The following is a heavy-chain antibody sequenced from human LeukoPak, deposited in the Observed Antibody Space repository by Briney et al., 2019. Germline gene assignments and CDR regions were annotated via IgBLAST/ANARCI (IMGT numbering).Heavy chain of an antibody. Sequence: PGGSLRLSCAASGFTFSSYEMNWVRQAPGKGLEWVSYISSSGSTIYYADSVKGRFTISRDNAKNSLYLQMNSLRAEDTAVYYCARVGDSSGYYPWYYFDYWGQGTLVTVSS. J-gene: IGHJ4*02. CDR1: GFTFSSYE. CDR3: ARVGDSSGYYPWYYFDY. CDR2: ISSSGSTI. V-gene: IGHV3-48*03. D-gene: IGHD3-22*01.